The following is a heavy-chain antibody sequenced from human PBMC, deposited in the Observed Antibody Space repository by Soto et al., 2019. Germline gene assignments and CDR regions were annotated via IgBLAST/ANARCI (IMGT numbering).Heavy chain of an antibody. D-gene: IGHD6-25*01. V-gene: IGHV1-2*02. CDR1: GYSFTGYC. CDR2: TNPKSGVT. CDR3: ARAHVRLQLGSSDY. Sequence: QVQLVQSGAEVKKPGASVKVSCKASGYSFTGYCMHWVRQVPGQGLEWMGWTNPKSGVTKYPQKCQGRVTMTRDTSISTAYMELTRLRSDDTAVSYCARAHVRLQLGSSDYWGQGTLVTVSS. J-gene: IGHJ4*02.